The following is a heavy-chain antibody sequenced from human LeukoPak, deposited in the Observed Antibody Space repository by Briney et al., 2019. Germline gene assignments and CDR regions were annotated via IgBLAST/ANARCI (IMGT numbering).Heavy chain of an antibody. D-gene: IGHD5-24*01. Sequence: ASVKLSCKASGYTFTSYGISWVRQAPGQRLERMGWISTYNGNTNYAQKLQGRVTMTTDTSTTTAYMELRSLRSDDTAVYYCARGEMATNFDFWGQGPLVSVSS. CDR2: ISTYNGNT. J-gene: IGHJ4*02. CDR3: ARGEMATNFDF. CDR1: GYTFTSYG. V-gene: IGHV1-18*01.